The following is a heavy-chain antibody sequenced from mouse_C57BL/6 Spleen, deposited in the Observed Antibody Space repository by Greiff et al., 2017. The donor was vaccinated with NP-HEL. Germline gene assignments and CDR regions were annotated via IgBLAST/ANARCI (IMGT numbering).Heavy chain of an antibody. V-gene: IGHV1-39*01. D-gene: IGHD2-1*01. Sequence: VQLQQSGPELVKPGASVKISCKASGYSFTDYNMNWVKQSNGKSLEWIGVINPNYGTTSYNQKFKGKATLTVDQSSSTAYMQLSSLTSEDSAVYYCARAGGYAMITTAWFAYWGQGTLVTVSA. CDR2: INPNYGTT. CDR1: GYSFTDYN. J-gene: IGHJ3*01. CDR3: ARAGGYAMITTAWFAY.